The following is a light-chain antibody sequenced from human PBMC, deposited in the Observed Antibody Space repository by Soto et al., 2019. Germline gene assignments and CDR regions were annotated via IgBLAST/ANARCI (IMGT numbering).Light chain of an antibody. CDR3: QQYDSSPRT. CDR2: GAS. CDR1: QSISTSY. V-gene: IGKV3-20*01. Sequence: EIVLTQSPGTVSLSPGERATLSCRASQSISTSYLAWYQQKPGQAPRLLISGASSRAADIPDRFSGSGSGTDFTLTINRLEPEDFAVYYCQQYDSSPRTFSQGTKVDIK. J-gene: IGKJ1*01.